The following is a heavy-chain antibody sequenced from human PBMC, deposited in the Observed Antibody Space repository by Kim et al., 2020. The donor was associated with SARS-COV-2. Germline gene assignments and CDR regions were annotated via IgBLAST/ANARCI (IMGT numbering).Heavy chain of an antibody. D-gene: IGHD3-10*01. V-gene: IGHV3-48*02. Sequence: RFTISRDNAKNSLYLQMNSLRDEDTAVYYCARWEVRGVIPNYYYYYGMDVWGQGTTVTVSS. J-gene: IGHJ6*02. CDR3: ARWEVRGVIPNYYYYYGMDV.